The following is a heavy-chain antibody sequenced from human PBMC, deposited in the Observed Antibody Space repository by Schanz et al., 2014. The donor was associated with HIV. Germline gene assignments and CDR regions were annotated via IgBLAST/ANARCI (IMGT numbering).Heavy chain of an antibody. CDR1: GFTFSNFA. J-gene: IGHJ4*02. CDR2: LSGSGDRT. V-gene: IGHV3-23*01. Sequence: EVQMLESGGGSVQPGGSLRLSCAASGFTFSNFAMSWVRQAPGKGLEWVSTLSGSGDRTYYADSVKGRFTISRDNSKNTLSLHMNSLRVEDTAVYYCAKAKGSYSATTFYFDFWGQGTLVTVSS. D-gene: IGHD1-26*01. CDR3: AKAKGSYSATTFYFDF.